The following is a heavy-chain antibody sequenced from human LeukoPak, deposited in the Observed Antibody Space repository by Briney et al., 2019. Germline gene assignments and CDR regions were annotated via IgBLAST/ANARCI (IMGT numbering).Heavy chain of an antibody. J-gene: IGHJ4*02. V-gene: IGHV3-21*01. CDR1: GFTFSSYS. Sequence: GGSLRLSCAASGFTFSSYSINWVRQAPGKGLEWVSSISISSSYIYYADSVKGRFTISRDNAKNSLYLQMNSLRAEDTAVYYCARVPQKNGHSSGYPGYFDYWGQGTLVTVSS. CDR2: ISISSSYI. CDR3: ARVPQKNGHSSGYPGYFDY. D-gene: IGHD3-22*01.